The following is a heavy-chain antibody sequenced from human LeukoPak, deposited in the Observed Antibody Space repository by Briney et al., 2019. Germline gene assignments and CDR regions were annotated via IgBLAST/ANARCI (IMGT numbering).Heavy chain of an antibody. CDR1: GFTFRSHA. J-gene: IGHJ4*02. D-gene: IGHD2-21*01. CDR2: IYENGGTT. Sequence: GGSLRLSCVGSGFTFRSHAMSWVRQAPEKGLESVSGIYENGGTTYYADSVKGRFSISRDNSKNTLYLQMDSLRGEDTAVYYCAKDFRIGYSAHFGYWGQGALVTVSS. CDR3: AKDFRIGYSAHFGY. V-gene: IGHV3-23*01.